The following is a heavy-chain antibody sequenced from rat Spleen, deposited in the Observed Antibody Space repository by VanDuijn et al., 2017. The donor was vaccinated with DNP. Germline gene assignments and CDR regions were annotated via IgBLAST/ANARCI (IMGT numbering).Heavy chain of an antibody. D-gene: IGHD1-7*01. J-gene: IGHJ1*01. CDR2: ISTGGGST. Sequence: EVQLVESGGGLVQPGRSLKLSCAASGFTFSDYYMAWVRQAPTKGLEWVATISTGGGSTYYRDSVKGRFTISRDNAKSTLYLQMNSLKSEDTATYYCARALWVSWYFDFWGPGTMVTVSS. CDR3: ARALWVSWYFDF. V-gene: IGHV5-25*01. CDR1: GFTFSDYY.